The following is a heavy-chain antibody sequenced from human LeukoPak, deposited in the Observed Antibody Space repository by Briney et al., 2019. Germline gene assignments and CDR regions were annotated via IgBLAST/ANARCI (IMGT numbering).Heavy chain of an antibody. D-gene: IGHD6-19*01. CDR2: IYYIGST. CDR1: GGSISSGGYY. CDR3: ARRGSSGWGFDY. Sequence: SQTLSLTCTVSGGSISSGGYYWSWIRQPPGKGLEWIGYIYYIGSTNYSPSLKGRVTISVDTSKNQFSLKLSSVTAADTAVYYCARRGSSGWGFDYWGQGTLVTVSS. V-gene: IGHV4-61*08. J-gene: IGHJ4*02.